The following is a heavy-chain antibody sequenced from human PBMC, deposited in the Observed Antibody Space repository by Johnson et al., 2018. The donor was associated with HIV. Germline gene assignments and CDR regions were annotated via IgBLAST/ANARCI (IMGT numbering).Heavy chain of an antibody. J-gene: IGHJ3*01. V-gene: IGHV3-74*02. CDR1: GFTFSRYW. CDR2: INSDGSST. D-gene: IGHD4-23*01. CDR3: ARGPSVVTLHAFDL. Sequence: EVQLVESGGGLVQPGGSLRLSCAASGFTFSRYWMNWVRQAPGQGLVWVSRINSDGSSTSYADTVKGRFTISRDNAKNTLYLQMNSLRAGDTAVYYCARGPSVVTLHAFDLWGQGTLVTVSS.